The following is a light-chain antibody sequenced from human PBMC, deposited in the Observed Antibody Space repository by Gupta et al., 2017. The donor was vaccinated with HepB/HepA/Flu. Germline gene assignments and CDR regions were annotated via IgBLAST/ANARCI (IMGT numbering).Light chain of an antibody. J-gene: IGLJ2*01. CDR2: DVS. V-gene: IGLV2-11*01. CDR1: SNDVGGYNY. CDR3: CSYAGSYTLV. Sequence: QSALTKPRSVSGSPGQQVTISCTGTSNDVGGYNYVSWYQQHPGKAPKLMIYDVSKRPSGVPDRFSGSKSGNTASLTISGLQAEDEADYYCCSYAGSYTLVFGGGTKLTVL.